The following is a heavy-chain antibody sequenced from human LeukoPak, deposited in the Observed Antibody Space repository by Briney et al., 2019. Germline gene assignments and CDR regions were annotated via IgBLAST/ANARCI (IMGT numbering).Heavy chain of an antibody. CDR2: MNQDGSEK. CDR3: ARVDPGNVRSNNCYKAHYYIVV. J-gene: IGHJ6*03. V-gene: IGHV3-7*01. CDR1: GFIFGSDG. D-gene: IGHD2-21*01. Sequence: GGSLRLSCAASGFIFGSDGMNWVRQAPEKGLEWVANMNQDGSEKYYVDSVKGRFTISRDNAKNSLYVQMNSLRAEDSAVSYCARVDPGNVRSNNCYKAHYYIVVWGKGTTVTVSS.